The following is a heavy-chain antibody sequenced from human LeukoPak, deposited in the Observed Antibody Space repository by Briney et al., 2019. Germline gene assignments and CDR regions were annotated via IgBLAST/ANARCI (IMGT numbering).Heavy chain of an antibody. CDR3: ARVGGTGDGVY. J-gene: IGHJ4*02. D-gene: IGHD7-27*01. V-gene: IGHV3-23*01. CDR2: ISGSGGS. Sequence: PGGSLRLSCAASGFNFSSFAMGWVRQAPGKGLEWISAISGSGGSYFADSVKGRVTISRDNSNNTLFLQMNSLRAEDTAVYYCARVGGTGDGVYWGQGTLVTVSS. CDR1: GFNFSSFA.